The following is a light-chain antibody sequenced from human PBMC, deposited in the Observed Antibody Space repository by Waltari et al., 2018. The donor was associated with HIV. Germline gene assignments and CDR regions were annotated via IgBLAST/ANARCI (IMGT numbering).Light chain of an antibody. Sequence: YELTQPPSVSVSPGQTARPTRSGSSLSAQLAYWYQQKPGQPPVLVMYKDTERPSGIPQRFFGATSGTTVTLTIDGVQAEDEADYYCQSADTSDTYYVFGSGTHVTVL. J-gene: IGLJ1*01. CDR1: SLSAQL. CDR3: QSADTSDTYYV. CDR2: KDT. V-gene: IGLV3-25*03.